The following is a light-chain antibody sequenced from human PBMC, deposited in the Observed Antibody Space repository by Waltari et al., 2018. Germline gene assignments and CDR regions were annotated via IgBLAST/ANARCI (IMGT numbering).Light chain of an antibody. V-gene: IGLV3-25*03. CDR1: ELPNQY. CDR3: HSADSSGFNVV. J-gene: IGLJ2*01. CDR2: EDN. Sequence: SYELTQPPSVSVSPGQTARITCSGDELPNQYAYWYQQKSGQAPLLVIYEDNKRPSGSPGRFSGSTSGTIVTLTIKGVQAGDAADYYCHSADSSGFNVVFGGGTKLTVL.